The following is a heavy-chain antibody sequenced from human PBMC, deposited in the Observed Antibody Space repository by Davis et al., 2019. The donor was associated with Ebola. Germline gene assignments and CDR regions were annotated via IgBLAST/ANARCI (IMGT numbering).Heavy chain of an antibody. CDR2: IYYSGTT. V-gene: IGHV4-59*01. D-gene: IGHD6-13*01. CDR1: GDSMSDYY. J-gene: IGHJ5*02. CDR3: ARGLYVIAAAYLDP. Sequence: SETLSLTCTVSGDSMSDYYYNWIRQPPGRGLEWIGNIYYSGTTNLNPSLKSRVTMSVDTSKNQFSLKLSSVTAADTAVYYCARGLYVIAAAYLDPWGQGTLVTVSS.